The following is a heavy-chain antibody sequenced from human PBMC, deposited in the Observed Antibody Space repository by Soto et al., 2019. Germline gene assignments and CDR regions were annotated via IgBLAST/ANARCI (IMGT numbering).Heavy chain of an antibody. CDR2: ISGSGGRT. D-gene: IGHD5-12*01. J-gene: IGHJ4*02. V-gene: IGHV3-23*01. Sequence: PGGSLRLSCAASGFTFSDYAMSWVRQGPGKGLEWVSTISGSGGRTFYADSVKGRFTISRDNSKNTLYLRMNSLRAEDTAVYYCAKRAQIYDPGYYFDFWGQGTPVTVSS. CDR3: AKRAQIYDPGYYFDF. CDR1: GFTFSDYA.